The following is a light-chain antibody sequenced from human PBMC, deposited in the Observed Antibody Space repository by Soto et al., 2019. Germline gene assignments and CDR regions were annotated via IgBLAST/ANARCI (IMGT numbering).Light chain of an antibody. V-gene: IGKV1-12*01. J-gene: IGKJ3*01. CDR2: AAS. CDR3: QQGNSFPFT. CDR1: QGITSS. Sequence: DIQMTQSPSSVSAFVGDRVTITCRASQGITSSLAWYQQKPGKAPKLLINAASSLQRGVSSRFSGSGSGTDFTLTISSLQPEDFATYYCQQGNSFPFTFGPGTKVDIK.